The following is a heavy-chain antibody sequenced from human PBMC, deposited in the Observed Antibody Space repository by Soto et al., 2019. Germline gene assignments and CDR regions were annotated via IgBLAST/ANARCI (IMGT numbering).Heavy chain of an antibody. V-gene: IGHV3-74*01. D-gene: IGHD3-9*01. CDR1: GFTFSSHW. J-gene: IGHJ4*02. Sequence: PGGSLRLSCAASGFTFSSHWMHWVRQAPGKGLVWVSRISSGSIGYADSVKGRFTISRDNAKKSLYLQMNSLRAEDTALYYCASGRGYDILTGYYPYFDYWGQGTLVTVSS. CDR3: ASGRGYDILTGYYPYFDY. CDR2: ISSGSI.